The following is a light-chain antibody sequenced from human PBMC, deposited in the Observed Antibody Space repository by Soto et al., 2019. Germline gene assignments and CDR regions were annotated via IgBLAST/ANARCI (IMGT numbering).Light chain of an antibody. CDR1: SSDVGSYNL. CDR2: EGS. CDR3: CSYAGSSAWV. Sequence: QSVLTQPASVSGSPGQSITISCTGTSSDVGSYNLVSWYHQHPGKAPKLMIYEGSKRTSGVSNRFSGSKSGNTASLTISGLQAEDEADYYCCSYAGSSAWVFGGGTKLTVL. V-gene: IGLV2-23*01. J-gene: IGLJ3*02.